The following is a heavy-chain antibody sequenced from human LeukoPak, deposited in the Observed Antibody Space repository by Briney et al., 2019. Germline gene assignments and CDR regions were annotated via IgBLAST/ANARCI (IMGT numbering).Heavy chain of an antibody. V-gene: IGHV3-9*01. CDR1: GFTFDDYA. D-gene: IGHD3-22*01. CDR3: AKSRAHYYDSSGYYPPFFDY. J-gene: IGHJ4*02. CDR2: ISWNSGSI. Sequence: PGGSLRLSCAASGFTFDDYAMHWVRQAPGKGLEWVSGISWNSGSIGYADSVKGRFTISRDNAKNSLYLQMNSLRAEDTALYYCAKSRAHYYDSSGYYPPFFDYWGQGTLVTVSS.